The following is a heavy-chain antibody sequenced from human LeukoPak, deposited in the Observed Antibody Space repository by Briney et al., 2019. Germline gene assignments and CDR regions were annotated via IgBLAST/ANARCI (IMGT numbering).Heavy chain of an antibody. D-gene: IGHD2-2*01. CDR3: ATDHCSSTSCYFY. CDR2: IIPIFGTA. Sequence: GASVKVSCKASGGTFSSYAISWVRQAPGQGLEWMGGIIPIFGTANYAQKFQGRVTITADESTSTAYMELSSLRSEDTAVYYCATDHCSSTSCYFYWGQGTLVTVSS. CDR1: GGTFSSYA. J-gene: IGHJ4*02. V-gene: IGHV1-69*13.